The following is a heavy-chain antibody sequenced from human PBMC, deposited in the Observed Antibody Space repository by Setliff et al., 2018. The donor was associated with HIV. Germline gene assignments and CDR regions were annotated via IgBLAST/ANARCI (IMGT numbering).Heavy chain of an antibody. CDR2: IYHSGST. Sequence: SETLSLTCAVSGGSISSSNWWSWVRQPPGKGLEWIGEIYHSGSTYYSPSLKSRVTISVDTSKNQFSLKLSSVTAADTAVYYCANSPYYYDSSGYSYFDYWGQGTLVTVSS. CDR3: ANSPYYYDSSGYSYFDY. J-gene: IGHJ4*02. D-gene: IGHD3-22*01. CDR1: GGSISSSNW. V-gene: IGHV4-4*02.